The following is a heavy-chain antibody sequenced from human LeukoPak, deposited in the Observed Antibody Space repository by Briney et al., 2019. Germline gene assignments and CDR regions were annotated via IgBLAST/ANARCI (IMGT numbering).Heavy chain of an antibody. CDR3: AREYYGSGSYYNVGY. CDR2: INWNGGRT. V-gene: IGHV3-20*04. D-gene: IGHD3-10*01. J-gene: IGHJ4*02. CDR1: GFTFDDYG. Sequence: GGSLRLSCAASGFTFDDYGMSWVRQVPGKGLEWVSGINWNGGRTGYADSVKGRFTISRDNAKKSLYVQMNSLRAKDTALYYCAREYYGSGSYYNVGYWGQGTLVTVSS.